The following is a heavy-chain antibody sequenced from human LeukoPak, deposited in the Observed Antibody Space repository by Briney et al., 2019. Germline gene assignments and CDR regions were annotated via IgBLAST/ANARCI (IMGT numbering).Heavy chain of an antibody. CDR2: IYWDDDK. J-gene: IGHJ5*02. Sequence: SGPTLVNPTQALALTCTFSGFSLTTTGVGVGWIRQSPGKALEWLALIYWDDDKRYSPSLKSRLTITKDTSKNQVVLTMTNMDPVDTATYYCAHSRVSSSSAYNWFDPWGQGTLVTVSS. V-gene: IGHV2-5*02. CDR1: GFSLTTTGVG. CDR3: AHSRVSSSSAYNWFDP. D-gene: IGHD6-6*01.